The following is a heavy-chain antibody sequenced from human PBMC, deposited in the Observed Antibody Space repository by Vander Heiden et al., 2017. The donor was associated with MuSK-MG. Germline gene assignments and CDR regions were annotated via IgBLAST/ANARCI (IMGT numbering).Heavy chain of an antibody. J-gene: IGHJ4*02. Sequence: QVQLQQWGAGLLKPSETLSLTCAVYGGSFSGYYWSWIRPPPGKGLEWIGEINHSGSTNYNPSLKSRVTISVDTSKNQFSLKLSSVTAADTAVYYCARGRQGARGSGSLIGVWGQGTLVTVSS. CDR1: GGSFSGYY. CDR3: ARGRQGARGSGSLIGV. D-gene: IGHD3-10*01. V-gene: IGHV4-34*01. CDR2: INHSGST.